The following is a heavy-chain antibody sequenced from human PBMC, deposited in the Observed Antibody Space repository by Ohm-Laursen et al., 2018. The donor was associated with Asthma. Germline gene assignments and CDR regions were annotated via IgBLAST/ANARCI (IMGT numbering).Heavy chain of an antibody. CDR2: INPNSGGT. Sequence: GASVKVSCKASGYTFTSYGISWVRQAPGQGLEWMGRINPNSGGTKYAQKFQGRVTMTRDTSISTAYMELSRLRSDDTAVYFCTRDVNWFDPWGQGTLVTVSS. J-gene: IGHJ5*02. CDR1: GYTFTSYG. CDR3: TRDVNWFDP. V-gene: IGHV1-2*06.